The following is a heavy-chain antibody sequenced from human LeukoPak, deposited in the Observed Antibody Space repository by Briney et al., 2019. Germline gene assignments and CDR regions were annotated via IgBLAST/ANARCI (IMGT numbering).Heavy chain of an antibody. V-gene: IGHV4-61*02. CDR1: GGSVTSGNYY. Sequence: SETLSLTCTVSGGSVTSGNYYWNWIRQPAGKGLEWIGRIYTNGGASYNPSLKNRVTISIDASKNQFSLKLSSVTAAHTAVYYCAREPPGYWGQGILVTVSS. CDR2: IYTNGGA. J-gene: IGHJ4*02. CDR3: AREPPGY.